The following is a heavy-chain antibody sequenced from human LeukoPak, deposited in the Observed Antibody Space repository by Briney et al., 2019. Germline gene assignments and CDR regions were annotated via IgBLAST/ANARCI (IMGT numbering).Heavy chain of an antibody. V-gene: IGHV3-48*01. CDR1: GFTFGSYS. Sequence: GGSLRLSCAASGFTFGSYSMNWVRQAPGKGLEWVSYISSSNSTIYYSDSVKGRFTISRDNAKNSLYLQMNSLRAEDTAVYYCARVGRSLGREFDYWGQGTLVTVSS. J-gene: IGHJ4*02. CDR2: ISSSNSTI. D-gene: IGHD6-6*01. CDR3: ARVGRSLGREFDY.